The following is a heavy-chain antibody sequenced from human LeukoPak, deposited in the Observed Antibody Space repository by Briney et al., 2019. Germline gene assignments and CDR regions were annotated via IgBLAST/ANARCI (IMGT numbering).Heavy chain of an antibody. CDR3: ARGVSLDV. J-gene: IGHJ6*02. CDR1: GFTFDDYA. Sequence: GGSLRLSCAASGFTFDDYAIHWVRQAPGKGLEWVSGISWNSGTMGYADSVKGRFTTSRDNAKNSLYLQMNSLRAEDTAVYYCARGVSLDVWGQGTTVTVSS. CDR2: ISWNSGTM. V-gene: IGHV3-9*01.